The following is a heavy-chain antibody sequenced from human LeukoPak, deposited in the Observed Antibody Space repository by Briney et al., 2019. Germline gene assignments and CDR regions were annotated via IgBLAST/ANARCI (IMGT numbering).Heavy chain of an antibody. CDR3: ARPHGPHTAMVHFGY. CDR1: GYSFTSYW. CDR2: IYPGDSDT. V-gene: IGHV5-51*01. D-gene: IGHD5-18*01. J-gene: IGHJ4*02. Sequence: LGESLKISCKGSGYSFTSYWIGWVRQMPGKGLEWMGIIYPGDSDTRYSPSFQGQVTISADKSISTAYLQWSSLKASDTAMYYCARPHGPHTAMVHFGYWGQGTLVTVSS.